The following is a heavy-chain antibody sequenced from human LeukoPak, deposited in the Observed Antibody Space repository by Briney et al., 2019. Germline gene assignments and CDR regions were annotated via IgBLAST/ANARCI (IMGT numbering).Heavy chain of an antibody. CDR3: ARDPSGRGMDV. CDR1: GFTFSSYD. Sequence: QPGGPLRFSCAASGFTFSSYDMQWVRHVIGKGLEWVSAIGIAGDTHYSGSVKGRFTISRENAKNSLYLQMNSLRAGDTAVYYCARDPSGRGMDVWGQGTTVTVSS. CDR2: IGIAGDT. D-gene: IGHD6-19*01. J-gene: IGHJ6*02. V-gene: IGHV3-13*01.